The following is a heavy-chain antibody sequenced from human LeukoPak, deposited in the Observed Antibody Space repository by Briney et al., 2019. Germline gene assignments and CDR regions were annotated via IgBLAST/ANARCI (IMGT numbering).Heavy chain of an antibody. Sequence: GGSLRLSCAASGFTFTSYWMSWVRQAPGQGLEWVAHIKQDGSEKYYVDSVKGRFTISRDNAKNTMYLQMNSLRAEVTAVYYFARGDSSSWYRGSWWFDPWGQGTLVTVSS. CDR1: GFTFTSYW. J-gene: IGHJ5*02. D-gene: IGHD6-13*01. V-gene: IGHV3-7*01. CDR3: ARGDSSSWYRGSWWFDP. CDR2: IKQDGSEK.